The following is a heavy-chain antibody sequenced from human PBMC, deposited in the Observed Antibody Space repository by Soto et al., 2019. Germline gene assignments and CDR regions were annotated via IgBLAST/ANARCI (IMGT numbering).Heavy chain of an antibody. J-gene: IGHJ4*02. Sequence: EVQLVESGGGLVQPGGSLRLSCAASGFTFSSYEMNWVRQAPGKGLEWVSYISSSGSTIYYADSVKGRFTISRDNAKNSLYLQMNSLRAEDTAVYYCARAPYDSSGLFDYWGQGTLVTVSS. V-gene: IGHV3-48*03. CDR3: ARAPYDSSGLFDY. CDR2: ISSSGSTI. D-gene: IGHD3-22*01. CDR1: GFTFSSYE.